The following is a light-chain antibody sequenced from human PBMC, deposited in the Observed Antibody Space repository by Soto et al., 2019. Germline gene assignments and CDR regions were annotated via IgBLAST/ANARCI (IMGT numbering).Light chain of an antibody. CDR1: QGISSY. V-gene: IGKV1-9*01. CDR2: AAS. J-gene: IGKJ3*01. Sequence: DIQLTQSPSFLSASVGDRVTITCRASQGISSYLAWYQQKPGTAPKLLIFAASTLQNGVPSRFSGSGSGTEFTLTISSLHPEDFATYYCLHVNSYSPDTFGPGTKVDIK. CDR3: LHVNSYSPDT.